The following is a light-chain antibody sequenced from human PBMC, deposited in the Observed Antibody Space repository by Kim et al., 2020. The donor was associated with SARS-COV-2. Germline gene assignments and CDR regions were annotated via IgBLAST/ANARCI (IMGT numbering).Light chain of an antibody. Sequence: QSVLTQPPSASATPGQKVAISCSGSSTNIGINVVNWYQQLPGMAPKLLMFDNNQRPSGVPDRFSGSKSGTSASLAISGLQSEDEADYYCATWDGSLHGVVFGGGTQLTVL. CDR3: ATWDGSLHGVV. J-gene: IGLJ2*01. CDR1: STNIGINV. CDR2: DNN. V-gene: IGLV1-44*01.